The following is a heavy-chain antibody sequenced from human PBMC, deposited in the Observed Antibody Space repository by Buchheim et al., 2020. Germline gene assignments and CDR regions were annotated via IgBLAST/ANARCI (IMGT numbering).Heavy chain of an antibody. CDR1: GGTFNNYP. J-gene: IGHJ4*02. D-gene: IGHD2-15*01. CDR3: AGKEAGYCSGGSCYYFDY. Sequence: QVQLVQSGAEVKETGSSVKVSCKALGGTFNNYPINWVRQAPGQGLEWMGGIIPIFGSPNYAQKFQGRVTITADEPTAYMELSSQISEDTAVYYCAGKEAGYCSGGSCYYFDYWGQGTL. V-gene: IGHV1-69*01. CDR2: IIPIFGSP.